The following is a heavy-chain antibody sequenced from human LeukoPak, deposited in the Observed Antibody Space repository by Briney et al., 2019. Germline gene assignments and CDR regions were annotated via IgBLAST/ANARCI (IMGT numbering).Heavy chain of an antibody. J-gene: IGHJ5*02. CDR1: GDSFTSAFH. CDR2: ISHSGTT. D-gene: IGHD2-15*01. CDR3: ARDHLACSGDTCFSAHWFDP. Sequence: PSETLSLTCAVSGDSFTSAFHWGWVRQPPGKGLEWIGSISHSGTTYYAPSFKSRLTISLDPSKNQLSLKLSSVTAADTAVFFCARDHLACSGDTCFSAHWFDPWGHGTLVIVSS. V-gene: IGHV4-38-2*02.